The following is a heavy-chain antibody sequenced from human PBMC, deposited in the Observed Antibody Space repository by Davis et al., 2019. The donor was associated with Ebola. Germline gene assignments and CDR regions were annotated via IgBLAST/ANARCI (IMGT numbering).Heavy chain of an antibody. V-gene: IGHV1-18*01. J-gene: IGHJ4*02. D-gene: IGHD3-16*02. CDR3: ARAQGLRLGELSFSY. CDR2: ISAYNGNT. Sequence: ASVKVSCKASGGTFSSYAISWVRQAPGQGLEWMGWISAYNGNTNYAQKLQGRVTMTTDTSTSTAYMELRSLRSDDTAVYYCARAQGLRLGELSFSYWGQGTLVTVSS. CDR1: GGTFSSYA.